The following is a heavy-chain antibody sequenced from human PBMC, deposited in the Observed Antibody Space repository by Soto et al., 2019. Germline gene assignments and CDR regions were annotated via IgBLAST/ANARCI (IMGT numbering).Heavy chain of an antibody. J-gene: IGHJ4*02. CDR1: GFTFSSYW. CDR3: ARDVTALDY. D-gene: IGHD2-21*02. CDR2: IAQDESEK. V-gene: IGHV3-7*01. Sequence: EVQLVESGGGLVQPGGSLRLSCAASGFTFSSYWMSWVRQAPGKGLEWVANIAQDESEKYFVDSVKGRFTISRDNAKNSLYLQMNNLRAEDTAVYYCARDVTALDYWGQGTLVTVSS.